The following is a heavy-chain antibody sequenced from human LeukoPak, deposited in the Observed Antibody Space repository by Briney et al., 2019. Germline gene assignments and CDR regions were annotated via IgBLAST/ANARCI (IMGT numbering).Heavy chain of an antibody. D-gene: IGHD3-22*01. Sequence: ASVKVSCKASGYIFTGYYIHWVRQAPGQGLEWMGWINPDSGGTNYAQKFQGRVTMTRVTSISTAYMELSRVTSDDTAVYYCATSSGYYPSHTHFDYWGQGTLVTVSS. V-gene: IGHV1-2*02. CDR1: GYIFTGYY. J-gene: IGHJ4*02. CDR3: ATSSGYYPSHTHFDY. CDR2: INPDSGGT.